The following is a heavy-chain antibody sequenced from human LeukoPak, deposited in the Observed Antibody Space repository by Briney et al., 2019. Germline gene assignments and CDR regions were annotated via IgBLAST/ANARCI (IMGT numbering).Heavy chain of an antibody. J-gene: IGHJ5*02. Sequence: GGSLRLSCAASGFTFSSYAMHWVRQAPGKGLEWVAVISYDGSNKYYADSVKGRFTISRDNSKNTLYLQMNSLRAEDTAVYYCARDPDLXXGESNWFDPWGQGTLVTV. D-gene: IGHD3-3*01. CDR1: GFTFSSYA. V-gene: IGHV3-30-3*01. CDR2: ISYDGSNK. CDR3: ARDPDLXXGESNWFDP.